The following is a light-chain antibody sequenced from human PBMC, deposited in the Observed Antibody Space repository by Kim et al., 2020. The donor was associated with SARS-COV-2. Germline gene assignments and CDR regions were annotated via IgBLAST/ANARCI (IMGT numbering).Light chain of an antibody. V-gene: IGLV3-21*04. CDR2: YSF. Sequence: APGARALISSAENNIGIKGVYWYQQKPGPAPALVIYYSFDRPSGIPQRFSGSNSGNTATLTISRVEAGDEADYYCQVWDDTSNHVVFGGGTQLTVL. CDR1: NIGIKG. CDR3: QVWDDTSNHVV. J-gene: IGLJ2*01.